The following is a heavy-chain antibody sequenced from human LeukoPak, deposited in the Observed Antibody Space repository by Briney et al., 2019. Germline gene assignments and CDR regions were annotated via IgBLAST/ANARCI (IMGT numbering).Heavy chain of an antibody. D-gene: IGHD3-22*01. CDR1: GFTFDDYG. CDR3: ARRAGDYSHPYDY. Sequence: GGSLRLSCAASGFTFDDYGMSWVRQAPGKGLEWVSLIYSGGSTYYADSVKGRFTISRDNSKNTLYLQMSSLRAEDTAVYYCARRAGDYSHPYDYWGQGTLVTVSS. V-gene: IGHV3-53*01. CDR2: IYSGGST. J-gene: IGHJ4*02.